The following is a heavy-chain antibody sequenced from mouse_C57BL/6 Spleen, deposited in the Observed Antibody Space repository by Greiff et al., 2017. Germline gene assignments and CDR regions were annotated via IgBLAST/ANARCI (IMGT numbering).Heavy chain of an antibody. J-gene: IGHJ2*01. V-gene: IGHV3-8*01. CDR3: ARSTLQLRPYFDY. CDR1: GYSITSDY. CDR2: ISYSGST. D-gene: IGHD3-1*01. Sequence: EVKLVESGPGLAKPSQTLSLTCSVTGYSITSDYWNWIRKFPGNKLEYMGYISYSGSTYYNPSLKSRISITRDTSKNQYYLRLNSVTTEDTSTYYCARSTLQLRPYFDYWGQGTTLTVSS.